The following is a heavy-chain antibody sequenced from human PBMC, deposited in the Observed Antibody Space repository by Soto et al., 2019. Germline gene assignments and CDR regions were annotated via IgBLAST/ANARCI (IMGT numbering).Heavy chain of an antibody. CDR1: GGSISSGGYY. J-gene: IGHJ4*02. CDR3: ARGVTWVLGVIHTPYFDY. Sequence: QVQLQESGPGLVNPSQTLSLTCTVSGGSISSGGYYWSWIRQHPGKGLEWIGYIYYSGSTYYNPSIKSRVTISVDTSKNQFSLKLSSVNAADTAVYYCARGVTWVLGVIHTPYFDYWGQGALVTVSS. CDR2: IYYSGST. D-gene: IGHD3-10*01. V-gene: IGHV4-31*03.